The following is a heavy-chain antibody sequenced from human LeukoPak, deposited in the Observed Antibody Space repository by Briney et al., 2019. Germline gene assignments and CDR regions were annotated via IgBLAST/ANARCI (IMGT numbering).Heavy chain of an antibody. CDR3: ARHGASHSNYYGMDV. Sequence: SETLSLTCTVSGGSISSSSYYWGWIRQPPGKGLEWIGSIYYSGSTNYNPSLKSRVTISVDTSKNQFSLKLSSVTAADTAVYYCARHGASHSNYYGMDVWGQGTTVTVSS. D-gene: IGHD1-26*01. CDR1: GGSISSSSYY. CDR2: IYYSGST. V-gene: IGHV4-39*01. J-gene: IGHJ6*02.